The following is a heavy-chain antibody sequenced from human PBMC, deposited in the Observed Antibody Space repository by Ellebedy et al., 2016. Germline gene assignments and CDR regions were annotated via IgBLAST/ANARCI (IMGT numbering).Heavy chain of an antibody. J-gene: IGHJ6*02. V-gene: IGHV4-39*01. CDR1: GGSISRSTYY. CDR3: ARHQPSYGSGSYYTNYYGMDV. D-gene: IGHD3-10*01. Sequence: GSLRLSCTVSGGSISRSTYYWGWIRQPPGKGLEWIGSIYFSGSTYYNPSRKSRVTISVDTSQKQFSLRLSSVTAADTAVYYCARHQPSYGSGSYYTNYYGMDVWGQGTTVTVSS. CDR2: IYFSGST.